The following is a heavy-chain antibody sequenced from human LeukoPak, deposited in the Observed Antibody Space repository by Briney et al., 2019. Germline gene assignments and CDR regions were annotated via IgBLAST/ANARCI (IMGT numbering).Heavy chain of an antibody. J-gene: IGHJ3*02. Sequence: SETLSLTCTVSGGSISSGDYYWSWIRQPPGKGLEWIGYIYYSGSTYYNPSLKSRVTISVDTSKNQFSLKLSSVTAADTAVYYCAREASDIVATIVGGAENAFDIWGQGTMVTVPS. CDR1: GGSISSGDYY. D-gene: IGHD5-12*01. CDR2: IYYSGST. CDR3: AREASDIVATIVGGAENAFDI. V-gene: IGHV4-30-4*08.